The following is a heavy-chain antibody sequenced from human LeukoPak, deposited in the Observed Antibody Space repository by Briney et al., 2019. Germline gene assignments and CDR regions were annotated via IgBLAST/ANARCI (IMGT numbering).Heavy chain of an antibody. D-gene: IGHD3-3*01. J-gene: IGHJ4*02. CDR2: IKQDGSET. Sequence: GGSLRLSCAASGFTFSNYWMSWVRRAPGKGLEWVANIKQDGSETYYVNSVRGRFTISRDNAKKSLYLQMNSLRAEDTAVYYCARDFWGAYRVDYFGYWGQGILVTVSS. CDR3: ARDFWGAYRVDYFGY. V-gene: IGHV3-7*01. CDR1: GFTFSNYW.